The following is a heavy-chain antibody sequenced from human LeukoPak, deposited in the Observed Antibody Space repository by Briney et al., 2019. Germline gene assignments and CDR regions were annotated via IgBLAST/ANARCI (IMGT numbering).Heavy chain of an antibody. CDR1: GFTFSNYA. J-gene: IGHJ4*02. Sequence: PGGSLRLSCAASGFTFSNYAMNWVRQTPGKGREWVSTIRPGAGGTFYADSVKGRFTISRDNSKNTLYLQMNSLEHEDTAVYYCAKEGSGSLWSFDSWGQGTLVTVSS. CDR2: IRPGAGGT. V-gene: IGHV3-23*01. D-gene: IGHD3-10*01. CDR3: AKEGSGSLWSFDS.